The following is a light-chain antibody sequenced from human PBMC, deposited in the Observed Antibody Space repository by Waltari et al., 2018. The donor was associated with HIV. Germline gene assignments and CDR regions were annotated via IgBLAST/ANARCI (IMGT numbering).Light chain of an antibody. CDR2: DVT. Sequence: QSALPQPRSVSGSLGQSVTISCTVISSAVGGYNYVYWYQQHPGKAPKLLIFDVTKRPSGVPDRFSGSKSGDTASLTISGLQSEDEADYYCCSYAGSYDFDVVFGGGTNLTVL. CDR3: CSYAGSYDFDVV. V-gene: IGLV2-11*01. J-gene: IGLJ2*01. CDR1: SSAVGGYNY.